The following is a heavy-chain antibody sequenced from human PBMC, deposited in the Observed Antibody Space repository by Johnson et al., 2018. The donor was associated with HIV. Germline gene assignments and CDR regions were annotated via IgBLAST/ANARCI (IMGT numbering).Heavy chain of an antibody. CDR3: TTSCITSFGVVVCAFDI. CDR2: ISYDGSNK. J-gene: IGHJ3*02. V-gene: IGHV3-30*14. Sequence: VQLVESGGGVVQPGRSLRLSCAASGFTFSSYAMHWVRQAPGKGLEWVAVISYDGSNKYYADSVKGRFTISRENAKNSLYLQMNSLKTDDTAVYYCTTSCITSFGVVVCAFDIWGQGTMVTVSS. D-gene: IGHD3-3*01. CDR1: GFTFSSYA.